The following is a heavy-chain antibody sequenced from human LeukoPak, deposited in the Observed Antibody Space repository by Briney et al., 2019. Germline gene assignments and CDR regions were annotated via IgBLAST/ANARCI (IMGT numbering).Heavy chain of an antibody. CDR1: GYTFTSYD. Sequence: ASVKVSCKASGYTFTSYDINWVRQATGQGLEWMGWMNPNSGNTGYAQKFQGRVTMTRNTSISTAYMELSSLRSEDTAVYCCARGSITMVRGVIIPYYFDYWGQGTLVTVSS. V-gene: IGHV1-8*01. J-gene: IGHJ4*02. CDR2: MNPNSGNT. D-gene: IGHD3-10*01. CDR3: ARGSITMVRGVIIPYYFDY.